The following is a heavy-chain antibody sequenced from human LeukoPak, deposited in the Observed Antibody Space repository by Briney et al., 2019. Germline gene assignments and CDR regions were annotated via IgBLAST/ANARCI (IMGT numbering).Heavy chain of an antibody. J-gene: IGHJ5*02. V-gene: IGHV4-39*07. Sequence: PSETLSLTCTVSGGSISSNNYYWGWIRQPPGKGLEWIGTIYYSGSTYYNPSLKSRVTISVDTSKNQFSLKLSSVTAADTAVYYCVRSRLYNWFDPWGQGTLVTVSS. CDR1: GGSISSNNYY. CDR3: VRSRLYNWFDP. CDR2: IYYSGST.